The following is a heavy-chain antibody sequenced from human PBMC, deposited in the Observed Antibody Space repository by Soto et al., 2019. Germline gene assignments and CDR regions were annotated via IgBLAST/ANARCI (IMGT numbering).Heavy chain of an antibody. CDR3: ARRSSGWHFDH. CDR1: GFTFSNYA. Sequence: EVQLLESGGGLVQPGGSLRLSCAAPGFTFSNYARNWVRQAPGKGLEWVSVISGSGGSTYYADSVKGRFTISRDNSKNTLYLPMNSLRGENTAVYYCARRSSGWHFDHWGQGTLVTVSS. V-gene: IGHV3-23*01. J-gene: IGHJ4*02. CDR2: ISGSGGST. D-gene: IGHD6-19*01.